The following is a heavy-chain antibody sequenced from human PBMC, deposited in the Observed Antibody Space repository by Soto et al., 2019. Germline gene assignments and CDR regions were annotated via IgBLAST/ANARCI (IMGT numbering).Heavy chain of an antibody. CDR3: ASTGGAVAGKPYYYGMDV. CDR2: IYYSGST. D-gene: IGHD6-19*01. J-gene: IGHJ6*02. V-gene: IGHV4-39*01. Sequence: QLQLQESGPGLLRPSETLSLTCAVSGASVNSSRYYWGLIRQPPGKGLEWMGSIYYSGSTYSNPARKSRLIISVDTSKNQFSLKLMSVTVADTAIYYCASTGGAVAGKPYYYGMDVWGRGTTVTVSS. CDR1: GASVNSSRYY.